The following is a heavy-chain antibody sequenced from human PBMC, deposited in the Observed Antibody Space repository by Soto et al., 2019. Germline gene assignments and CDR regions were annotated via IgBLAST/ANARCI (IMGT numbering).Heavy chain of an antibody. CDR3: GGERGGSDP. V-gene: IGHV3-33*01. J-gene: IGHJ5*02. CDR2: IWYDGSDK. CDR1: GLNFRNYG. D-gene: IGHD3-10*01. Sequence: QVHLVESGGGVVQPGRSLRLSCAASGLNFRNYGMHWVRQAPGKGLEWVALIWYDGSDKYYADSVKGRFTISRDNSKSTVYRQRNSWRAEDRAVFYWGGERGGSDPGGQGTLVTVSS.